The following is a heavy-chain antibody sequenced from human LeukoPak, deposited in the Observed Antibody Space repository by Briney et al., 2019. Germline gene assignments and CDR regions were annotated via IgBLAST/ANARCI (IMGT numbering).Heavy chain of an antibody. CDR2: ISAYNVNT. D-gene: IGHD2-2*01. Sequence: ASVKVSCKASGYTFTSYGISWVRQAPGQGLEWMGWISAYNVNTNYAQKLQGRVTMTTDTSTSTAYMELRSLRSDDTAVYYCARAMGELGYCSSTSCYVAPPDYWGQGTLVTVSS. CDR3: ARAMGELGYCSSTSCYVAPPDY. J-gene: IGHJ4*02. V-gene: IGHV1-18*04. CDR1: GYTFTSYG.